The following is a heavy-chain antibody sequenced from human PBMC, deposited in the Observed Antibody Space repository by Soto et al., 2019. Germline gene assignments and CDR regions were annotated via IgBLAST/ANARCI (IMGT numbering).Heavy chain of an antibody. Sequence: SVKVSCKASGGTFSSYAISWVRQAPGQGLEWMGGIIPIFGTANYAQKFQGRVTITADESTSTAYMELSSLRSEDTAVYCCARGYYDSSGYYPANYFDYWGQGTLVTVSS. CDR1: GGTFSSYA. V-gene: IGHV1-69*13. D-gene: IGHD3-22*01. CDR3: ARGYYDSSGYYPANYFDY. J-gene: IGHJ4*02. CDR2: IIPIFGTA.